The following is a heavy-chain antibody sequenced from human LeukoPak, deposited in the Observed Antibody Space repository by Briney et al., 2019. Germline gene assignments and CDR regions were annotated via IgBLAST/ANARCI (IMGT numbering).Heavy chain of an antibody. D-gene: IGHD3-10*01. Sequence: PGGSLRLSCAASGFTVSSNYVSWVRQTPGKGLEWVSIFYPGGHTYYADSVKDRFTISRDNSKNMLNLQMNSLRAEDTAVYYCARGLGGSGSPFDYWGQGTLVAVSS. CDR3: ARGLGGSGSPFDY. CDR2: FYPGGHT. J-gene: IGHJ4*02. CDR1: GFTVSSNY. V-gene: IGHV3-66*01.